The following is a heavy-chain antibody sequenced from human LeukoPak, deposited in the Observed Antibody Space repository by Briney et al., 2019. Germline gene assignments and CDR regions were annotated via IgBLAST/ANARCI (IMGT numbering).Heavy chain of an antibody. J-gene: IGHJ4*02. Sequence: GGSLRLSCAASGFTFNSYWMSWVRHAPEKGLEGVANIKQDGSEKYYVDSVKGRFTISRDNAKNSLYLQMNSLRAEDTAVYYCASGWYYFDYWGQGTLVTVSS. CDR1: GFTFNSYW. CDR3: ASGWYYFDY. D-gene: IGHD6-19*01. CDR2: IKQDGSEK. V-gene: IGHV3-7*01.